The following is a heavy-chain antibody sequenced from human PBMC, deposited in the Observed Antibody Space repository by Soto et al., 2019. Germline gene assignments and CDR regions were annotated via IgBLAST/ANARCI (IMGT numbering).Heavy chain of an antibody. V-gene: IGHV1-69*01. D-gene: IGHD1-20*01. Sequence: QAPLMQSGAEVKKPGSSVKVSCKASGGTFSGYAISWVRQRPGRGLEWMGGIIPIFGITTYAEKFQGRITLAADESTGTAFMDLRSHISEDTAVYYCARDPRSITGTTSSEDFQFWGPGTLVSVSS. CDR1: GGTFSGYA. CDR2: IIPIFGIT. CDR3: ARDPRSITGTTSSEDFQF. J-gene: IGHJ1*01.